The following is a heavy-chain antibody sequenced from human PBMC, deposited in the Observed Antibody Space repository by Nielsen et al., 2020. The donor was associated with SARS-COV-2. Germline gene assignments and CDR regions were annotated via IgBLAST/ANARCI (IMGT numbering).Heavy chain of an antibody. CDR1: GGSISNSY. CDR2: IDNSGNT. J-gene: IGHJ6*02. D-gene: IGHD4-23*01. Sequence: SETLSLTCTVSGGSISNSYWNWIRQSPGKGLEWIGYIDNSGNTRYNPSLESRVTISVDASKIQFSLKLSSVTAADTAVYFCAGLGWQAAAMDVWGQGTAVTVSS. CDR3: AGLGWQAAAMDV. V-gene: IGHV4-59*01.